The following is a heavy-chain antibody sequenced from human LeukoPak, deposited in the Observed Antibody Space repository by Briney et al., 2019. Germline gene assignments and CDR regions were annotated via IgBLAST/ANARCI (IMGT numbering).Heavy chain of an antibody. CDR3: ARDGASYYDH. D-gene: IGHD3-10*01. J-gene: IGHJ5*02. Sequence: SETLSLTCTISGGSVSDYYWSWIRQSPGKGLEWIGYIYYTGSTTYNPSLKSRVTISVDTSKNQFSLILTSVTVADTAVYYCARDGASYYDHWGQGILVTVTS. CDR2: IYYTGST. CDR1: GGSVSDYY. V-gene: IGHV4-59*02.